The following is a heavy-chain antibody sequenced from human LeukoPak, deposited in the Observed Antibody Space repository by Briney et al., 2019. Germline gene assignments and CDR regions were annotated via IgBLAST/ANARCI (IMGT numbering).Heavy chain of an antibody. CDR2: IYYSGST. CDR1: GGSISSYY. V-gene: IGHV4-59*01. J-gene: IGHJ6*03. CDR3: ARVPRHYDILTGYYYYMDV. D-gene: IGHD3-9*01. Sequence: SETLSLTCTVSGGSISSYYWSWIRQPPGKGLGWIGYIYYSGSTNYNPSLKSRVTISVDTSKNQFSLKLSSVTAADTAVYYCARVPRHYDILTGYYYYMDVWGKGTTVTVSS.